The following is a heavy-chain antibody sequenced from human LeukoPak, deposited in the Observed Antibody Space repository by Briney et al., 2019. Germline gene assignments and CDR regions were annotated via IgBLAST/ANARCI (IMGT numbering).Heavy chain of an antibody. CDR2: INPSSGSS. CDR3: ARDSSSWCKDNGFDP. CDR1: GCTFTSYY. J-gene: IGHJ5*02. Sequence: ASVKVSCKASGCTFTSYYMRWMRQAPGQGLEWMGIINPSSGSSGYAQKFQGRVTMTRDTSTSTVYMELSGLGSEDTAVYYCARDSSSWCKDNGFDPWGQGTLVTVSS. D-gene: IGHD6-13*01. V-gene: IGHV1-46*01.